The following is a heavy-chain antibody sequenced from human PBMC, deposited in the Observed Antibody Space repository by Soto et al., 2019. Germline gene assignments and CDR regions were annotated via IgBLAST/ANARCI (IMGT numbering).Heavy chain of an antibody. CDR1: GVSIVSSNW. CDR3: ATCQLGQYYYAMDV. Sequence: PSETLSLTCAVSGVSIVSSNWWTWVRQPPGKGLEWIGKIYHSGRTKYNPSLKSRVTISVDTSKNQFSLILSSVTAADTAVYYCATCQLGQYYYAMDVWGQGTTVTVSS. J-gene: IGHJ6*02. D-gene: IGHD7-27*01. CDR2: IYHSGRT. V-gene: IGHV4-4*02.